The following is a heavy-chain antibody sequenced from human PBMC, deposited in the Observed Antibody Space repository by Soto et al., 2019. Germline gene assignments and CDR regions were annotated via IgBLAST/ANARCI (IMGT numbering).Heavy chain of an antibody. CDR3: AREPLCGGKCYDNYFDP. Sequence: ASVTVSCKASGYSFIYSPIHWVRQAPGQRLEWMGWINLGNGNTEYSEKFQGRVTITGDTSASTVYMHLSSLRFDDTAIYYCAREPLCGGKCYDNYFDPWGQGTLVTVSS. CDR1: GYSFIYSP. V-gene: IGHV1-3*01. CDR2: INLGNGNT. J-gene: IGHJ5*02. D-gene: IGHD2-15*01.